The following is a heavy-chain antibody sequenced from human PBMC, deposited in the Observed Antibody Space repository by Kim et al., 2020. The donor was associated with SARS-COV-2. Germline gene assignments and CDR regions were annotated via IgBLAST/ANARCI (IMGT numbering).Heavy chain of an antibody. CDR3: ARVTDGGSHYFDY. J-gene: IGHJ4*02. CDR1: GFPFSAYA. Sequence: GGSLRLSCAASGFPFSAYAMHWVRQAPGKGLEWVALIWYDGSKKYYVDSVKGRLTVSRDNSKNTLYLQLDSLRVEDTAVYYCARVTDGGSHYFDYWGQGTLVTVSS. CDR2: IWYDGSKK. D-gene: IGHD2-15*01. V-gene: IGHV3-33*01.